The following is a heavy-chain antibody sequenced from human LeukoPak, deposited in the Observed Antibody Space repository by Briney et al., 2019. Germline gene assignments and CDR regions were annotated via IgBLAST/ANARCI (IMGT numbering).Heavy chain of an antibody. CDR2: INHSGST. J-gene: IGHJ4*02. D-gene: IGHD5-18*01. V-gene: IGHV4-34*01. Sequence: PSETLSLTCAVYGGSFSGYYWSWIRQPPGKGLEWIGEINHSGSTNYNPSLKSRVTISVDTSKNQFSLKLSSVTAADTAVYYCARVDTAMESAYWGQGTLVTVSS. CDR1: GGSFSGYY. CDR3: ARVDTAMESAY.